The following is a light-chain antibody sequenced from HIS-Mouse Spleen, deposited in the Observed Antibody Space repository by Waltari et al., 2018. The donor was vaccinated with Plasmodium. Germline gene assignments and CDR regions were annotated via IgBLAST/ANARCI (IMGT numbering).Light chain of an antibody. CDR1: QSVSSSY. CDR2: GAS. J-gene: IGKJ3*01. V-gene: IGKV3-20*01. Sequence: EIVLTQSPGTLSLSPGERATLPCRASQSVSSSYLAWYQQKPGQAPRLLIYGASSRATGIPDRFSGSGSVTDFTLTISRLEPEDFAVYYCQQYNNWSFTFGPGTKVDIK. CDR3: QQYNNWSFT.